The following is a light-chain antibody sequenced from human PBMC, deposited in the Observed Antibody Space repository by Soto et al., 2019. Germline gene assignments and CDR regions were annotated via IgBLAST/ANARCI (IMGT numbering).Light chain of an antibody. CDR1: SGHSSYI. J-gene: IGLJ3*02. V-gene: IGLV4-60*02. CDR2: LEGSGSY. Sequence: QPVLTQSSSASASLGSSVKLTCTLSSGHSSYIIAWYQQQPGKAPRYLMKLEGSGSYNKGSGVPDRFSGSSSGADRYLTISNLQFEDEADYYCETWDSNTHKVFGGGTKLTVL. CDR3: ETWDSNTHKV.